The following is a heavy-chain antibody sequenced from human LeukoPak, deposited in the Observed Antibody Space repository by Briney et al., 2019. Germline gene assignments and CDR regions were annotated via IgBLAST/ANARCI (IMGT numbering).Heavy chain of an antibody. D-gene: IGHD1-26*01. Sequence: ASVKVSCKVSGYTLTELSMHWVRQAPGKGLEWMGGFDPEDGETIYAQKFQGRVTMTEDTSTDTAYMELSSLRSEDTAVYYCATVVGAPWGVNWFDPWGQGTLATVSS. V-gene: IGHV1-24*01. J-gene: IGHJ5*02. CDR1: GYTLTELS. CDR2: FDPEDGET. CDR3: ATVVGAPWGVNWFDP.